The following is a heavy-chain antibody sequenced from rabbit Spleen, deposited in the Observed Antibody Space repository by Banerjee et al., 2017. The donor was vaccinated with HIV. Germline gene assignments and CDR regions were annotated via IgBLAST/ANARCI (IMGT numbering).Heavy chain of an antibody. CDR1: GFSFSSSYY. D-gene: IGHD4-2*01. Sequence: QSLEESGGDLVKPGASRTLTCTASGFSFSSSYYMCWVRQAPGKGLECIACIYADSSGSTWYASWAKGRFTISKTSSTTVTLQMTSLTAADTATYFCARWDGISAHFNLWGPGTLVTVS. V-gene: IGHV1S40*01. CDR3: ARWDGISAHFNL. J-gene: IGHJ4*01. CDR2: IYADSSGST.